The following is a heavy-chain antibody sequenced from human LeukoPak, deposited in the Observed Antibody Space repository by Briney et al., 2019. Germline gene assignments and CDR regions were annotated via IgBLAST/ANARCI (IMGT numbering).Heavy chain of an antibody. J-gene: IGHJ4*02. Sequence: PSETLSLTCTVSGGSISSYYWSWIRQPAGKGLEWIGRIYTSGSTNYNPSLKSRVTMSVDTSKNQSSLKPSSVTAADTAVYYCARDGYYYDSSGYPDYWGQGTLVTVSS. V-gene: IGHV4-4*07. D-gene: IGHD3-22*01. CDR2: IYTSGST. CDR1: GGSISSYY. CDR3: ARDGYYYDSSGYPDY.